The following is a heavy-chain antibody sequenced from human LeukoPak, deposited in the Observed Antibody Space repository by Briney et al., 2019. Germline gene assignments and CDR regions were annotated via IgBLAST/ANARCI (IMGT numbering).Heavy chain of an antibody. Sequence: SETLSLTCTVSGGSISPYHWSWIRQPPGKGLEWIGYIYYSGSTNYNLSLKSRVTISVDTSKNQFSLRLSSVTAADTAVYYCARTNAFDIWGQGTMVTVSS. J-gene: IGHJ3*02. CDR2: IYYSGST. CDR1: GGSISPYH. CDR3: ARTNAFDI. V-gene: IGHV4-59*01.